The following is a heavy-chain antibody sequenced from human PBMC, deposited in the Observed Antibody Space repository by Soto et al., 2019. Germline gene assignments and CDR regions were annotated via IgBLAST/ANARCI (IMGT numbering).Heavy chain of an antibody. V-gene: IGHV4-39*01. Sequence: SETLSLTCSVSGGSISSSSYYWGWIRQPPGKGLEWIGSIYYSGSIYYNPSLKSRVTISVDTSKNQFSLKLSSVTAAETAVYYCARQSSGWYNWFDPWGQGTLVTLL. CDR1: GGSISSSSYY. J-gene: IGHJ5*02. D-gene: IGHD6-19*01. CDR3: ARQSSGWYNWFDP. CDR2: IYYSGSI.